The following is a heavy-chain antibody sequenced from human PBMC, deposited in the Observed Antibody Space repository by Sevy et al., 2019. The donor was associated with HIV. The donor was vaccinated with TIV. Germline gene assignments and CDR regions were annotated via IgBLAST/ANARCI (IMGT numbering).Heavy chain of an antibody. V-gene: IGHV3-74*01. J-gene: IGHJ3*02. CDR3: GRSKVGVGDAFDI. D-gene: IGHD3-16*01. CDR1: GFTFSSHW. CDR2: LNYDGSFT. Sequence: GGSLRLSCAASGFTFSSHWMQWVRQAPGKGLVWVSRLNYDGSFTNYADSVKGRFTISRDNAKSTLYLQMNSLRAEDTALYYCGRSKVGVGDAFDIWGQGTMVTVSS.